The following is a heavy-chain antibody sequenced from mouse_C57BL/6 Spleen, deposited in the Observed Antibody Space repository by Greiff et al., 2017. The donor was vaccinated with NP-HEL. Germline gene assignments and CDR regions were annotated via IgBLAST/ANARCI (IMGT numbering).Heavy chain of an antibody. V-gene: IGHV6-3*01. D-gene: IGHD1-1*01. CDR3: TALRYPYYFDY. Sequence: EVKLMESGGGLVQPGGSMKLSCVASGFTFSNYWMNWVRQSPEKGLEWVAQIRLKSDNYATHYAESVKGRFTISRDDSKSSVYLQMNNLRAEDTGIYYCTALRYPYYFDYWGQGTTLTVSS. CDR2: IRLKSDNYAT. CDR1: GFTFSNYW. J-gene: IGHJ2*01.